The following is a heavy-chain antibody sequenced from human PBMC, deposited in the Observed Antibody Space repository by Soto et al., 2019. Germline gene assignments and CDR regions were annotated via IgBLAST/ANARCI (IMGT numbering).Heavy chain of an antibody. CDR1: GYIFIRYG. J-gene: IGHJ3*02. V-gene: IGHV1-18*01. Sequence: GASVKVSCKASGYIFIRYGISWVREAPGQGLEWMGWISAYKGDTNYAQKVQGRVTMTTDTSTSTAYMEARSLRFDDTAVYYCARTSYVWGSYRSDDALDIWGQGTMVTVSS. CDR3: ARTSYVWGSYRSDDALDI. D-gene: IGHD3-16*02. CDR2: ISAYKGDT.